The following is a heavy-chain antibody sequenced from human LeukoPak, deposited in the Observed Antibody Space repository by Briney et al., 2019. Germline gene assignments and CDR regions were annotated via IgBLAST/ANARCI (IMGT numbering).Heavy chain of an antibody. CDR1: GGTFSSYA. J-gene: IGHJ4*02. Sequence: ASVKVSCKASGGTFSSYAISWVRQAPGQGLEWMGGIIPIFGIAKYAQNFQGRVSIAADRSTSTAYMELSSLRSEDTAVYYCARGSQYNILTGFIVGAMDDFDYWGQGTLVTVSS. CDR3: ARGSQYNILTGFIVGAMDDFDY. V-gene: IGHV1-69*10. D-gene: IGHD3-9*01. CDR2: IIPIFGIA.